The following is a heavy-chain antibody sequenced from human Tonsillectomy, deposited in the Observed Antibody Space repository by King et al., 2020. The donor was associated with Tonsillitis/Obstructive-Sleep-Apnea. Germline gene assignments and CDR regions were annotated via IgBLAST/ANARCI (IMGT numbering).Heavy chain of an antibody. CDR3: ARDDTAAGGRITIFGVGIDF. V-gene: IGHV3-33*01. CDR1: GFTFSSYG. CDR2: IWYAGSKK. D-gene: IGHD3-3*01. Sequence: VQLVESGGGVVQPGRSLRLSCAASGFTFSSYGMHWVRQAPGKGLEWVAFIWYAGSKKYYADSGKGRFNVFRDNSKNTLYLQMNSLRAEDTAVYYCARDDTAAGGRITIFGVGIDFWGQGTLVTVSS. J-gene: IGHJ4*02.